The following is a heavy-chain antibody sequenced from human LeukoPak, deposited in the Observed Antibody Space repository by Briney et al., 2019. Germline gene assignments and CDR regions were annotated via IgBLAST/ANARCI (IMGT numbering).Heavy chain of an antibody. CDR2: ISGSGGST. D-gene: IGHD3-22*01. V-gene: IGHV3-23*01. Sequence: TGGSLRLSCAASGFTFSSYAMSWVRQAPGKGLEWVSAISGSGGSTYYADSVKGRFTISRDNSKNTLYLQMNSLRAEDTAVYYCAKDLLPCCGYYGTDYWGQGTLVTVSS. J-gene: IGHJ4*02. CDR3: AKDLLPCCGYYGTDY. CDR1: GFTFSSYA.